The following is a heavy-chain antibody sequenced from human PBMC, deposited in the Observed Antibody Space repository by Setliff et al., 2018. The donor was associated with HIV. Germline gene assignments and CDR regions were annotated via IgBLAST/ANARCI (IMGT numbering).Heavy chain of an antibody. V-gene: IGHV1-2*02. CDR1: GYTFPDYY. D-gene: IGHD1-26*01. CDR3: ARGGQYSGNYLPRDYYMDV. J-gene: IGHJ6*03. Sequence: ASVKVSCKASGYTFPDYYIHWMRQAPGQGLEWMGWINPNSGGTNYAQKFQGRVTMTRDTSITTAYMDLSSLKSDDTAVYYCARGGQYSGNYLPRDYYMDVWGKGTTVTVSS. CDR2: INPNSGGT.